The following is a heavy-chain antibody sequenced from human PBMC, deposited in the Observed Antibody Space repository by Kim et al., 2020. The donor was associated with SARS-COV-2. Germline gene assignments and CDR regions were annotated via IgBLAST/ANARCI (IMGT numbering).Heavy chain of an antibody. CDR3: AREPSTPVQADSGYYFDY. D-gene: IGHD1-26*01. J-gene: IGHJ4*02. Sequence: GGSLRLSCAASGFTFSNYGMHWVRQAPGKGLEWVAVIRYDGSNKSYADSVKGRFTISRDNSKNTLYLQMNSLRAEDTAVYYCAREPSTPVQADSGYYFDYWGRRALATVSS. V-gene: IGHV3-33*01. CDR2: IRYDGSNK. CDR1: GFTFSNYG.